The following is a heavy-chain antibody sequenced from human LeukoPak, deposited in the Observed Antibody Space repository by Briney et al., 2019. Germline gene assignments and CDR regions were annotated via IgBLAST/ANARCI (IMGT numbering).Heavy chain of an antibody. V-gene: IGHV3-23*01. CDR3: AKRPISGDDKSFDY. CDR2: IRESSGDT. Sequence: GGSLRLSCAASGFTVINYAMNWVRQAPGKGLEWVSTIRESSGDTYYEDSVRGRFTIYRDISKNTVYLQMNSLRVEDTAVYFCAKRPISGDDKSFDYWGQGLLVTVSS. CDR1: GFTVINYA. D-gene: IGHD2-21*01. J-gene: IGHJ4*02.